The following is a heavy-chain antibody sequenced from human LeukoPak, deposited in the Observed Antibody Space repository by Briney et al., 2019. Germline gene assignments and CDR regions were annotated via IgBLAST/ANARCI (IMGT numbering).Heavy chain of an antibody. Sequence: ASVKVSCKASGYTFTSYAMNWVRQAPGQGLEWMGWINTNTGNPTYAQGFTGRFVFSLDTSVSTAYLQISSLKAEDTAVYYCAKQLTAVADHDAFDIWGQGTMVTVSS. V-gene: IGHV7-4-1*02. J-gene: IGHJ3*02. CDR3: AKQLTAVADHDAFDI. CDR2: INTNTGNP. D-gene: IGHD4-23*01. CDR1: GYTFTSYA.